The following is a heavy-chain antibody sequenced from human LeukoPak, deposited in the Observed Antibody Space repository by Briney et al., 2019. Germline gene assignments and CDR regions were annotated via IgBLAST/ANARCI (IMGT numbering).Heavy chain of an antibody. CDR1: GGSISSSNW. CDR3: AKSNGYGLIDI. Sequence: PSETLSLTCAVSGGSISSSNWWSWVRQPPGKGLEWIGEIYHSGSTNYNPSLKSRDTISVDKSKNQFSLKLSSVTAADTAVYYCAKSNGYGLIDIWGQGTMVTVSS. J-gene: IGHJ3*02. V-gene: IGHV4-4*02. CDR2: IYHSGST. D-gene: IGHD3-22*01.